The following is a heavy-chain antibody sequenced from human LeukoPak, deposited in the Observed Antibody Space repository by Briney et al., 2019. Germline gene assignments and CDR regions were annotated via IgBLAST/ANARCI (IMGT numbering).Heavy chain of an antibody. CDR1: GGSTSSYF. Sequence: SETLSLTCAVSGGSTSSYFWSWIRQAPGKGLEWIGYIYSTGTTSYNPSRKSRATISLDTSKNQFSLKLSSVTAAGTAVYYCARDYGDNPDYWFFDLWGRGALVTVSS. J-gene: IGHJ2*01. CDR2: IYSTGTT. CDR3: ARDYGDNPDYWFFDL. V-gene: IGHV4-59*08. D-gene: IGHD4-17*01.